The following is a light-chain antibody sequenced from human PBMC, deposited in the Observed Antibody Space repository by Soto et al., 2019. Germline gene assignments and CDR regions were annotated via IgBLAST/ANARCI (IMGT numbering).Light chain of an antibody. CDR2: DSS. J-gene: IGKJ4*01. CDR1: QSVSSY. Sequence: EIVFTQSPATLSLSPGERATLSCMASQSVSSYLAWYQQKPGQAPRLLIYDSSNRATGIPARFSGSGSGTDFTLTISSLEPEDFAVYYCQQRSNWPGLTFGGGTKVDIK. CDR3: QQRSNWPGLT. V-gene: IGKV3-11*01.